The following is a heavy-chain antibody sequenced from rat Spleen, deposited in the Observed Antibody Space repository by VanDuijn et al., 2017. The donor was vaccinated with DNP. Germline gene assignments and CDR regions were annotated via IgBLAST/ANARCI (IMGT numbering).Heavy chain of an antibody. V-gene: IGHV5-19*01. D-gene: IGHD1-11*01. CDR2: ISPSGGST. J-gene: IGHJ1*01. CDR3: ATDRAEGYWYFDF. Sequence: EVQLVESGGGLVQPGRSLKLSCAASGFTFSNYGMHWIRQAPTKGLEWVASISPSGGSTYYRDSVKGRFTISRDNAKSTLYLQMDSLRSEDTATYYCATDRAEGYWYFDFWGPGTMVTVSS. CDR1: GFTFSNYG.